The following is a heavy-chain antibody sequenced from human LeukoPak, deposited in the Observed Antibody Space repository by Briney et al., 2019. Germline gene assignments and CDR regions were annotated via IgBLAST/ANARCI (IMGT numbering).Heavy chain of an antibody. Sequence: PSETLSLTCTVSGGSISSSSYYWGWIRQPPGKGLEWIGSIYYSGSTYYNPSLKSRVTISVDTSKNQFSLKLSSVTAADTAVYYCARDLIVVVPAAIFTQVPPGRYNWFDPWGQGTLVTVSS. CDR2: IYYSGST. D-gene: IGHD2-2*02. J-gene: IGHJ5*02. CDR1: GGSISSSSYY. CDR3: ARDLIVVVPAAIFTQVPPGRYNWFDP. V-gene: IGHV4-39*07.